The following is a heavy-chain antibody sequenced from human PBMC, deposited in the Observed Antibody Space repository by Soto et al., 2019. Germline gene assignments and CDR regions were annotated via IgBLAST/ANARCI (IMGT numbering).Heavy chain of an antibody. D-gene: IGHD2-8*01. CDR3: AKDRVGGVPDAFDI. CDR1: GFTSTNYV. V-gene: IGHV3-23*01. Sequence: EVHLLDSGGGLVQPGGSLRLSCAASGFTSTNYVMNWVRQAPGKGLEWVSSISVSGTTTFYADSVKGRFIISRDNSKNTLYLQMNSLRAEDTALYYCAKDRVGGVPDAFDIWGQGTMVTVS. J-gene: IGHJ3*02. CDR2: ISVSGTTT.